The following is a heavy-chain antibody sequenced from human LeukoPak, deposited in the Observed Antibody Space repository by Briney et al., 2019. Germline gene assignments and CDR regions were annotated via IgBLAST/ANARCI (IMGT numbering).Heavy chain of an antibody. CDR3: AKDEKPDYGADFDY. D-gene: IGHD4-17*01. V-gene: IGHV3-30*18. CDR2: ISYDGSNK. Sequence: GSLRLSCAASGFTFSSYGMHWVRQAPGKGLEWVAVISYDGSNKYYADSVKGRFTISRDNSKNTLYLQMNSLRAEDTAVYYCAKDEKPDYGADFDYWGQGTLVTVSS. CDR1: GFTFSSYG. J-gene: IGHJ4*02.